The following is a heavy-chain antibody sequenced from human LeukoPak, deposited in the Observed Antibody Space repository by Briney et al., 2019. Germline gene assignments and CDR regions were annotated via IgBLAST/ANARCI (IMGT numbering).Heavy chain of an antibody. D-gene: IGHD6-13*01. CDR2: ISYDGSNK. J-gene: IGHJ4*02. Sequence: HSGGSLRLSCAASGFTFSGYAMHWVRQAPGKGLEWVTVISYDGSNKYYGDSVKGRFTISRDNSKNTLYLQMNSLRAEDTAVYYCAKGGEVSSWYKRLKLYFDSWSRGTLVTVSS. CDR1: GFTFSGYA. CDR3: AKGGEVSSWYKRLKLYFDS. V-gene: IGHV3-30*18.